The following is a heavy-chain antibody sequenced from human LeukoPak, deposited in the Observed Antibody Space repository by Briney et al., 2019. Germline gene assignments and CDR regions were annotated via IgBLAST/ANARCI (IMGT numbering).Heavy chain of an antibody. J-gene: IGHJ4*02. CDR2: IGTSSSYI. V-gene: IGHV3-21*01. D-gene: IGHD3-3*01. CDR1: GFIFSTYS. CDR3: ARGGVWQAFWSGNSGY. Sequence: PGGSLRLSCAASGFIFSTYSMNWVRQAPGKGLEWVSSIGTSSSYIYYADSVKGRFTISRDNAKNSLYLQMNSLRAEDTAVYYCARGGVWQAFWSGNSGYWGQGTLVTVSS.